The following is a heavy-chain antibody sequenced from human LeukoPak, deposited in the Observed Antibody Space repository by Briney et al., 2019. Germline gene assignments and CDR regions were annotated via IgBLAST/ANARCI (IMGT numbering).Heavy chain of an antibody. Sequence: GGSLRLSCAASGFTFSSYSMNWVRQAPGKGLEWVSSISSSSSYIYYADSVKGRFTISRDNSKNTLWLQLNSLRAEDTAVFYCAKERPPRPHSSWGQGTMVTVSS. CDR1: GFTFSSYS. CDR2: ISSSSSYI. CDR3: AKERPPRPHSS. D-gene: IGHD6-13*01. V-gene: IGHV3-21*04. J-gene: IGHJ3*01.